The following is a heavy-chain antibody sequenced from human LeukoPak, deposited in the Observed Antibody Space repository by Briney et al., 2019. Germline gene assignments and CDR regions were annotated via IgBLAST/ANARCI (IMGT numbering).Heavy chain of an antibody. CDR2: IYSGGST. Sequence: GGSLRLSCAASGFTVSSNYMSWVRRAPGKGLEWVSVIYSGGSTYYADSVKGRFTISRDNSKDTLYLQMNSLRAEDTAVYYCARGLLLWFGELLSAHFDYWGQGTLVTVSS. D-gene: IGHD3-10*01. V-gene: IGHV3-66*01. J-gene: IGHJ4*02. CDR1: GFTVSSNY. CDR3: ARGLLLWFGELLSAHFDY.